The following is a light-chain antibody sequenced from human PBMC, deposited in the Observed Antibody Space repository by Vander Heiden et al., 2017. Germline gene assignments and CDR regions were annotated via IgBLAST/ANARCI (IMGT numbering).Light chain of an antibody. CDR2: GAS. J-gene: IGKJ2*01. Sequence: EIVLTQSPGTLSFSPGERATLSCRASQTININYLAWYQRRPGQAPRLLIYGASTRANGIPDRFSGSGSGTDFTLTISRLEPEDFAVYSCQQYGASPYTFGQGTKLEIK. CDR3: QQYGASPYT. CDR1: QTININY. V-gene: IGKV3-20*01.